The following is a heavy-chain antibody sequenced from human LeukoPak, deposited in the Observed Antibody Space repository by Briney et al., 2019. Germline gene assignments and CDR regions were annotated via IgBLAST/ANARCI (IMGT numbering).Heavy chain of an antibody. CDR2: IYSGGST. Sequence: GGSLRLSCAASGFTVSSNYMSWVRQAPGKGLEWVSVIYSGGSTYYADSVRGRFTISRDNSKNTLSLQMNSLRAEDTAVYYCARDSPYGDFFPYGARETLVPVPS. V-gene: IGHV3-66*02. CDR3: ARDSPYGDFFPY. J-gene: IGHJ4*02. CDR1: GFTVSSNY. D-gene: IGHD4-17*01.